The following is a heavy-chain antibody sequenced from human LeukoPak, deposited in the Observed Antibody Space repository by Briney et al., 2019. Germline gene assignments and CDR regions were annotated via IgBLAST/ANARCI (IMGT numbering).Heavy chain of an antibody. Sequence: ASVKVSCKASGYTLTGYYMHWVRQAPGQGLEWMGWINPNSDGTNYAQKFQGRVTMTRDTSISTAYMELSRLGSDDTAVYYCARDGASGYLADYWGQGTLVTVSS. J-gene: IGHJ4*02. D-gene: IGHD3-3*01. CDR1: GYTLTGYY. V-gene: IGHV1-2*02. CDR3: ARDGASGYLADY. CDR2: INPNSDGT.